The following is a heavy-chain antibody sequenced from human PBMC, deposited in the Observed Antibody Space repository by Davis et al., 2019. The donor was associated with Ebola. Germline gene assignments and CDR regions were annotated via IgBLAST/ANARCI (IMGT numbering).Heavy chain of an antibody. CDR2: TYYKSKWYN. V-gene: IGHV6-1*01. CDR3: ARGWLRGGMDV. CDR1: GDSVSSAG. D-gene: IGHD5-18*01. Sequence: HSQTLSLTCAISGDSVSSAGWNWIRQSPSRGLEWLGRTYYKSKWYNDYAVSVKSRITINPDTSKNQFYLQLNSVTPEDTALYYCARGWLRGGMDVWGEGTTVTV. J-gene: IGHJ6*02.